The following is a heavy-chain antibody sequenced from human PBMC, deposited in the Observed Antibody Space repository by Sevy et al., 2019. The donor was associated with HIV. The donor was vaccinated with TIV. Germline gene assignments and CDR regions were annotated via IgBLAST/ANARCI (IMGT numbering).Heavy chain of an antibody. CDR3: ARENIAVAGIGYYFDH. V-gene: IGHV3-33*01. CDR2: IWYDGSNK. J-gene: IGHJ4*02. Sequence: GGSLRLSCVASGFTFSTYGMHWVRQAPGKGLEWVAVIWYDGSNKEYVDSVKGRLTISRDNSKEKLYLQMNSLRAEDTAVYYCARENIAVAGIGYYFDHWGQGTLVTVSS. D-gene: IGHD6-19*01. CDR1: GFTFSTYG.